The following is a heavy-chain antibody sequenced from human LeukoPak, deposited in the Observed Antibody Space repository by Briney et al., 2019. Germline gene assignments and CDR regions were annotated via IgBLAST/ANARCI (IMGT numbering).Heavy chain of an antibody. V-gene: IGHV4-59*12. D-gene: IGHD5-24*01. CDR2: IYYSGST. CDR3: ARAVGTDGYNLWVY. CDR1: GDSISSDY. J-gene: IGHJ4*02. Sequence: PSETLSLTCNVSGDSISSDYWSWIRQPPGKGLEWIGHIYYSGSTNYNPSLKSRVTISVDTSKNQFSLKLTSVTAADTAVYYCARAVGTDGYNLWVYWGQGTLVTVSS.